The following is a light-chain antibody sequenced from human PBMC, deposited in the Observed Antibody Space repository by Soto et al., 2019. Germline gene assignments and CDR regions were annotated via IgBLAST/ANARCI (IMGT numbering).Light chain of an antibody. CDR1: SSDGGGYHY. Sequence: QSVLTQPRSVSGSPGQSVTLSCTGTSSDGGGYHYVSWYQHHPGKAPKIIIYDVNKRPSGVPDRFSGSKSGNTASLTISGLQSEDEADYYCCSYAGSYTLVFGGGTKVTVL. V-gene: IGLV2-11*01. CDR2: DVN. J-gene: IGLJ2*01. CDR3: CSYAGSYTLV.